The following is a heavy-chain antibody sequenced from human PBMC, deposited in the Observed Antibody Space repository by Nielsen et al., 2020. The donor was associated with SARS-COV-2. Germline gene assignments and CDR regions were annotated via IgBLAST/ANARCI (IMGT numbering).Heavy chain of an antibody. Sequence: SQTFSLTCAVYGGSFSGYYWSWIRQPPGKGLEWIGYIYYSGSTNYNPSLKSRVTISVDTSKNQFSLKLSSVTAADTAVYYCARVLLGDTAPGIRWAYGMDVWGQGTTVTVSS. V-gene: IGHV4-59*13. CDR3: ARVLLGDTAPGIRWAYGMDV. D-gene: IGHD5-18*01. CDR1: GGSFSGYY. J-gene: IGHJ6*02. CDR2: IYYSGST.